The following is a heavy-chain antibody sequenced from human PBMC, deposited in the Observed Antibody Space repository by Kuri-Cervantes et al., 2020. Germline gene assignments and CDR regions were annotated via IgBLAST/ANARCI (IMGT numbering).Heavy chain of an antibody. J-gene: IGHJ4*01. CDR2: ISHDGDKR. Sequence: GGSLRLSCAASGFTFSNAWMSWVRQSPEEGLEWVAMISHDGDKRDYTASAKGRFTISRDNSKNMLFLEMNYLGPGDTALYYCARDIEALGYFDSWGHGTLVTVSS. V-gene: IGHV3-30*10. D-gene: IGHD2-15*01. CDR1: GFTFSNAW. CDR3: ARDIEALGYFDS.